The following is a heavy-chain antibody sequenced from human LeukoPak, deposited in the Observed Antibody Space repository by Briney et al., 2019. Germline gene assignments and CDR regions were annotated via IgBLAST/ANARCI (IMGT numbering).Heavy chain of an antibody. D-gene: IGHD3-10*01. CDR3: ARAIRGSAVDTGDR. Sequence: PGGSLRLSCAASGFTFSRYWMRWVRQAPGKGLEGVANIKNDGSEEYYVDSVKGRFTISRDNARNSLFLQMNSLTAEDTAVYYCARAIRGSAVDTGDRWGQGTLVTVSS. CDR2: IKNDGSEE. V-gene: IGHV3-7*01. J-gene: IGHJ4*02. CDR1: GFTFSRYW.